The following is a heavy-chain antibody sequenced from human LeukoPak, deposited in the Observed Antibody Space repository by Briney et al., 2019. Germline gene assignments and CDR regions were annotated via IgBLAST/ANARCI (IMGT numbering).Heavy chain of an antibody. CDR3: ARSSTVVTPVDH. V-gene: IGHV1-2*02. CDR2: INPNSGGT. J-gene: IGHJ4*02. CDR1: GYTFTGYY. Sequence: ASVKVSCKASGYTFTGYYMHWVRQAPGQGLEWMGWINPNSGGTNYAQKFQGRVTMTRDTSNSTAYMELSRLRSDDTAVYYCARSSTVVTPVDHWGQGTLVTVSS. D-gene: IGHD4-23*01.